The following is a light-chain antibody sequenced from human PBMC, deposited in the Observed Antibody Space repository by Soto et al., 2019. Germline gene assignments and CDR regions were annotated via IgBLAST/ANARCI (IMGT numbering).Light chain of an antibody. J-gene: IGKJ5*01. Sequence: EIVLTPSPGTLSLSPGERATLSCRTSQSVSNTYVAWYQQKPGQAPRLLIYDTSSRVTGIPDRFSGSGSGTDFTLTISRLEPEDFAVFYCQQYGTSEIIFGQGTRLEIK. CDR1: QSVSNTY. V-gene: IGKV3-20*01. CDR2: DTS. CDR3: QQYGTSEII.